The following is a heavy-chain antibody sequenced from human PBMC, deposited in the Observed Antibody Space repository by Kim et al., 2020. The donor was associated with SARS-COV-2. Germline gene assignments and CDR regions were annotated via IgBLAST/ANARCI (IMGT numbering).Heavy chain of an antibody. CDR2: ISWTSGSI. J-gene: IGHJ5*02. D-gene: IGHD5-12*01. V-gene: IGHV3-9*01. Sequence: GGSLRLSCASSGFRFDDYAMHWVRQVPGKGLEWVSGISWTSGSIGYADSVKGRFTISRDNAKNLLYLQMDSLRPEDTAIYYCAKDNIRGCRTTTCYDWWHCDPWGRGTQLPVPS. CDR1: GFRFDDYA. CDR3: AKDNIRGCRTTTCYDWWHCDP.